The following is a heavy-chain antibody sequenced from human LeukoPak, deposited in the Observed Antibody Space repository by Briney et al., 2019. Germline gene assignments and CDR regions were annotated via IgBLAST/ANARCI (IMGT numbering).Heavy chain of an antibody. CDR2: ISSSSSYI. CDR3: ARDFSTYGDQYFDY. D-gene: IGHD4-17*01. J-gene: IGHJ4*02. Sequence: GGSLRLSCAASGFTFSSYSMNWVRQAPGKGLEWVSPISSSSSYIYYADSVKGRFTISRDNAKNSLYLQMNSLRAEDTAVYYCARDFSTYGDQYFDYWGQGTLVTVSS. CDR1: GFTFSSYS. V-gene: IGHV3-21*01.